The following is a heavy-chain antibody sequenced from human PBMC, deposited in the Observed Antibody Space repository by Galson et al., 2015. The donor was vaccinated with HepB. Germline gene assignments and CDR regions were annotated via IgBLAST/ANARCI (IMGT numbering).Heavy chain of an antibody. J-gene: IGHJ3*02. CDR2: ISGSGDST. D-gene: IGHD2-21*02. CDR1: GFTFSNYA. CDR3: ASAWSTHCGGDCLRAFDI. Sequence: SLRLSCAASGFTFSNYAMSWVRQAPGKGLEWVSGISGSGDSTYYADSVKGRFTISRDNSKNTLYLQMNSLRAEDTAIYYCASAWSTHCGGDCLRAFDIWGQGTMVTVSS. V-gene: IGHV3-23*01.